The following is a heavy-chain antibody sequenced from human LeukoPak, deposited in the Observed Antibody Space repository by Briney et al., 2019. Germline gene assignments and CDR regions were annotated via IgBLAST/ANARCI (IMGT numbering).Heavy chain of an antibody. CDR3: ARARYCSSTSCYAPYNWFDP. CDR1: GYSISSGYY. V-gene: IGHV4-38-2*01. Sequence: SETLSLTCAVSGYSISSGYYWGWIRQPPGKGLEWIGSIYHSGSTYYNPSLKSRVTIPVDTSKNQFSLKLSSVTAADTAVYYCARARYCSSTSCYAPYNWFDPWGQGTLVTVSS. D-gene: IGHD2-2*01. CDR2: IYHSGST. J-gene: IGHJ5*02.